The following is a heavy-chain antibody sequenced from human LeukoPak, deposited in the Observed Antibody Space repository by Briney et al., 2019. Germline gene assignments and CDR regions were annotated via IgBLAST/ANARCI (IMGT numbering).Heavy chain of an antibody. V-gene: IGHV3-23*01. CDR2: ISASGANT. CDR3: AKSSGAICYRENILH. Sequence: GGSLSLSCAASGFTFSNYAMSWVRQAPGKGLEWVSGISASGANTYNADSVKGRFTISRDNSKNTLYLQMNSLRAEDTAVYYCAKSSGAICYRENILHWGQGTLVTVSS. CDR1: GFTFSNYA. D-gene: IGHD2-15*01. J-gene: IGHJ4*02.